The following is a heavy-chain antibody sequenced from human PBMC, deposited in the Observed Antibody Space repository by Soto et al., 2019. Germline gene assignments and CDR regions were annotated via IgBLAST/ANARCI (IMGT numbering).Heavy chain of an antibody. V-gene: IGHV3-23*01. J-gene: IGHJ4*02. CDR3: ARVRVGCTTISWYGFAY. CDR1: GFTFSSYA. D-gene: IGHD2-2*01. CDR2: ISGSGGRT. Sequence: EVQLLESGGGLVQPGGSLRLSCAASGFTFSSYAMSWVRQAPGKGLEWVSAISGSGGRTYYADSVKGRFTISSDNSKNAPHLQMNSLRAEDTAVYYCARVRVGCTTISWYGFAYWGQGTLLTVSS.